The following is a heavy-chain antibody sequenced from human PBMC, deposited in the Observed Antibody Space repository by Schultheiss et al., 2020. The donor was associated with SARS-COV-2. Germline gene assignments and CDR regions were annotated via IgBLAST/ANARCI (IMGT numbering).Heavy chain of an antibody. CDR2: ISSSGSTI. Sequence: GGSLRLSCAASGFTFSSYGMHWVRQAPGKGLEWVSYISSSGSTIYYADSVKGRFTISRDNSKNTLYLQMNSLRAEDTAVYYCARDGTTVTTLYRYYYYYGMDVWGQGTTVTVSS. V-gene: IGHV3-48*01. J-gene: IGHJ6*02. CDR3: ARDGTTVTTLYRYYYYYGMDV. D-gene: IGHD4-17*01. CDR1: GFTFSSYG.